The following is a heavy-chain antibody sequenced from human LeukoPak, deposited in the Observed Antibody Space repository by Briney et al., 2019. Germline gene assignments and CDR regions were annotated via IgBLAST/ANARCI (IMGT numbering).Heavy chain of an antibody. Sequence: GGSLRLSCAASGFTFSSYGMSWVRQAPGKGLEWVAVISYDGSNKYYADSVKGRFTISRDNSKNTLYLQMNSLRAEDTAVYYCARVRIQLWSIRAAPFYWGQGTLVTVSS. D-gene: IGHD5-18*01. CDR2: ISYDGSNK. J-gene: IGHJ4*02. CDR1: GFTFSSYG. V-gene: IGHV3-30*03. CDR3: ARVRIQLWSIRAAPFY.